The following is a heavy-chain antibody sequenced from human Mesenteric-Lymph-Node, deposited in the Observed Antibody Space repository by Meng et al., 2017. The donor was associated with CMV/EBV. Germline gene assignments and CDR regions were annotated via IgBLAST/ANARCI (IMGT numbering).Heavy chain of an antibody. J-gene: IGHJ4*02. D-gene: IGHD2-2*01. CDR3: ARDDGCSSTSCYGTIDY. CDR1: FNFSNYA. V-gene: IGHV3-23*01. CDR2: ISGSDSGT. Sequence: FNFSNYAMSWVRQAPGKGLDWVSAISGSDSGTYYADSVKGRFTISRDNSKNTLYLQMNSLRAEDTAVYYCARDDGCSSTSCYGTIDYWGQGTLVTVSS.